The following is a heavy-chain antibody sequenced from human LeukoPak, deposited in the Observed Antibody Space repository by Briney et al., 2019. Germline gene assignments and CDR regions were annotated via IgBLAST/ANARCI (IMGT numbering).Heavy chain of an antibody. D-gene: IGHD5-18*01. CDR3: ARDLAGDSYGRLFDP. Sequence: GSSVKVSCKASGGTFSSYAISWVRQAPGQGLEWMGRIIPIFGTANYAQKFQGRVTITTDESTSTVYMELSSLRSEDTAVYYCARDLAGDSYGRLFDPWGQGTLVTVSS. CDR1: GGTFSSYA. CDR2: IIPIFGTA. V-gene: IGHV1-69*05. J-gene: IGHJ5*02.